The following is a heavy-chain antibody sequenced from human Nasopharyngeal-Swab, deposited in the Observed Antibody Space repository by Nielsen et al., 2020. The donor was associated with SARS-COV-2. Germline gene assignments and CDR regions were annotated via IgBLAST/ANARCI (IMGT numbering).Heavy chain of an antibody. CDR2: IGDKEHNYAT. CDR1: GCIFSASA. Sequence: GESLKISCAASGCIFSASAIHWVRQASGKGLEWVGRIGDKEHNYATTYGASVQGRFTISRDDSKNTAFLQMDGLKTEDTALYYCTTDIYFDYWGQGTLVTVSS. CDR3: TTDIYFDY. J-gene: IGHJ4*02. V-gene: IGHV3-73*01.